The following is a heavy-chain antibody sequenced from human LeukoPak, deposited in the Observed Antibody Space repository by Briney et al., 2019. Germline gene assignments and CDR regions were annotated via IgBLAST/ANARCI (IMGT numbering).Heavy chain of an antibody. Sequence: ASVKVSCKASGYTLTSYGISWVRQAPGQGLEWMGWISVYNGETNYAQKLQGRVTMTTDTSTSTAYMELRSLRSDDTAVYYCARYDAHGGYFDYWGQGTLVIVSS. CDR3: ARYDAHGGYFDY. V-gene: IGHV1-18*01. J-gene: IGHJ4*02. CDR2: ISVYNGET. D-gene: IGHD2-15*01. CDR1: GYTLTSYG.